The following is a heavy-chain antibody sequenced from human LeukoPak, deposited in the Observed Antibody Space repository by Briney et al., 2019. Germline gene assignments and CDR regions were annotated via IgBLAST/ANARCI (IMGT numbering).Heavy chain of an antibody. V-gene: IGHV4-39*07. CDR3: ARNSGTYSDY. CDR2: IYYSGST. J-gene: IGHJ4*02. Sequence: SETLSLTRTVSGGSISSSSYYWGWIRQPPGKGLEWIGSIYYSGSTYYNPSLKSRVTISVDTSKNQFSLKLSSVTAADTAVYYCARNSGTYSDYWGQGTLVSVSS. D-gene: IGHD1-26*01. CDR1: GGSISSSSYY.